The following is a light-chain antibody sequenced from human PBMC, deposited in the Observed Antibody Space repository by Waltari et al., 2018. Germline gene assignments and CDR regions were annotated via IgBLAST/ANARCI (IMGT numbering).Light chain of an antibody. CDR1: SSDVGSYNL. V-gene: IGLV2-23*02. J-gene: IGLJ2*01. CDR3: CSYAGSSTHVV. Sequence: QSALTQPASVSGSPGQSITISCTGTSSDVGSYNLVSWYQQHPGKAPKLMISEVSKRPAGGSNRFSGSKSGNTASLTISGLQAEDEADYYCCSYAGSSTHVVFGGGTKLTVL. CDR2: EVS.